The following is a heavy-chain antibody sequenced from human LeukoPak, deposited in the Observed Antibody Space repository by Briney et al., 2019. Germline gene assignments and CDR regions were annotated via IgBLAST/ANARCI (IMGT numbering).Heavy chain of an antibody. CDR1: GASISGSGYY. CDR3: AKSGGYGLIDY. D-gene: IGHD1-26*01. CDR2: IYSSGST. V-gene: IGHV4-39*01. Sequence: SETLSLTCAVSGASISGSGYYWGWIRQPPGKGLEWIGNIYSSGSTYYNASLQSRVTISIDTSENQFSLRLNSVTAADTAMYYCAKSGGYGLIDYWGQGTRVTVSS. J-gene: IGHJ4*02.